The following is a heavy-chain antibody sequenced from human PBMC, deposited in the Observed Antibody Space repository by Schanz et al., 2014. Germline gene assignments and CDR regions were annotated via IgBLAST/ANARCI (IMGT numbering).Heavy chain of an antibody. Sequence: QVHLVQSGAEVKKPGASVKVSCKASGYNITSNDVTWVRQATGQGLEWMGWMNPNSGNTGYAQKCQGRVTMTRNTSISTAYMELSSLRSEDTAVYYCARLGTSMALAGSVIDSYYYYMDVWGEGTTVTVSS. CDR3: ARLGTSMALAGSVIDSYYYYMDV. J-gene: IGHJ6*03. CDR2: MNPNSGNT. D-gene: IGHD6-19*01. CDR1: GYNITSND. V-gene: IGHV1-8*01.